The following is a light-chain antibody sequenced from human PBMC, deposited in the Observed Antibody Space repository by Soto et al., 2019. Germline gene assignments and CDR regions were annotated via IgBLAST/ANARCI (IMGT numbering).Light chain of an antibody. J-gene: IGKJ1*01. CDR1: QSISSW. CDR2: KAS. CDR3: QQYNYSSPWA. V-gene: IGKV1-5*03. Sequence: DIQMTQSPSTLSASVGDRVTITCRASQSISSWLAWYQQKPGKAPKVLIYKASSLESGVPSRFSGSGSGTALSPLINSLQPDDSATYYCQQYNYSSPWAFGQGTKVEVQ.